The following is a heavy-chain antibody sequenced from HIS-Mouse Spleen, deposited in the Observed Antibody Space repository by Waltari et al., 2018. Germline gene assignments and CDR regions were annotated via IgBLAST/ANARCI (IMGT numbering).Heavy chain of an antibody. CDR2: IYYSGVT. D-gene: IGHD5-12*01. CDR1: GGSISSSSYY. V-gene: IGHV4-39*07. Sequence: QLQLQESGPGLVKPSETLSLTCTVSGGSISSSSYYWGWIRQPPGKGLEWIGIIYYSGVTYYNPSLKSRVTISVDTSKNQFSLKLSSVTAADTAVYYLARVKVATIFDYWGQGTLVTVSS. J-gene: IGHJ4*02. CDR3: ARVKVATIFDY.